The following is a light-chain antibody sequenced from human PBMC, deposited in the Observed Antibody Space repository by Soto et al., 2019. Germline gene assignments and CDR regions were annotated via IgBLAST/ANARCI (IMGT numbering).Light chain of an antibody. V-gene: IGLV2-23*01. J-gene: IGLJ2*01. CDR1: SSDVGTYNL. CDR3: CSYAGGSTLL. CDR2: EGN. Sequence: QPVSVSGSPGQSITISCTGTSSDVGTYNLVSWHQQHPGKAPKLIIYEGNKRPSGVSNRFSGSKSGNTASLTISGLQAEDEADYYCCSYAGGSTLLFGGGTKLTVL.